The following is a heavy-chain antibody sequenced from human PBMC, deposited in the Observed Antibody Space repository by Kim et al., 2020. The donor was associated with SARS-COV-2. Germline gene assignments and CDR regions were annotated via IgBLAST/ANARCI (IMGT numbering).Heavy chain of an antibody. CDR3: AKDFVYGMDV. CDR1: GFTFDDYA. CDR2: ISWNSGSI. Sequence: GGSLRLSCAASGFTFDDYAMHWVRQAPGKGLEWVSGISWNSGSIGYADSVKGRFTISRDNAKNSLYLQMNSLRAEDTALYYCAKDFVYGMDVWGQGTTVTVSS. V-gene: IGHV3-9*01. J-gene: IGHJ6*02.